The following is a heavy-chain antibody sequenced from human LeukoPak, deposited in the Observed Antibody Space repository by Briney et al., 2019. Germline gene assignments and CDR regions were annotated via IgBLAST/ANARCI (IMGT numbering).Heavy chain of an antibody. V-gene: IGHV1-2*02. CDR2: IYPNSGDT. D-gene: IGHD6-13*01. Sequence: GASVTLSFTSSGYTFTSNYLHWVRQAPGQGLEWMGWIYPNSGDTNYAQKFQGRVTMTRDTSISTAYMELSGLRSDDTAVYYCAREIWYYDPWGQGTLVTVSS. CDR1: GYTFTSNY. J-gene: IGHJ5*02. CDR3: AREIWYYDP.